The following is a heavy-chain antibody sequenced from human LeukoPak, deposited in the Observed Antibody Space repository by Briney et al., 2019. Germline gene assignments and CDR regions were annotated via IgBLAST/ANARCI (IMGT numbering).Heavy chain of an antibody. CDR1: GFTFSSYS. J-gene: IGHJ4*02. V-gene: IGHV3-21*01. Sequence: PGGSLRLSCAASGFTFSSYSMNWVRQAPGKGLEWVSSISSSSSYIYYADSVKGRFTISRDSSKNTLYLQMNSMRAEDTAVYYCAKSGRENSSSPDYWGQGTLVTVSS. D-gene: IGHD6-13*01. CDR2: ISSSSSYI. CDR3: AKSGRENSSSPDY.